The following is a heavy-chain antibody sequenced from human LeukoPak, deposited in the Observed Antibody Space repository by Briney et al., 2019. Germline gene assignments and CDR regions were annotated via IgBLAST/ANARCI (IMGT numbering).Heavy chain of an antibody. Sequence: ASVEVSCKASGYTFTSYDINWVRQATGQGLEWMGWMNPNSGNTGYAQKFQGRVTMTRNTSISTAYMELSSLRSEDTAVYYCAIGDYYDSSGYYYSGDAFDIWGQGTMVTVSS. CDR1: GYTFTSYD. CDR3: AIGDYYDSSGYYYSGDAFDI. J-gene: IGHJ3*02. D-gene: IGHD3-22*01. CDR2: MNPNSGNT. V-gene: IGHV1-8*01.